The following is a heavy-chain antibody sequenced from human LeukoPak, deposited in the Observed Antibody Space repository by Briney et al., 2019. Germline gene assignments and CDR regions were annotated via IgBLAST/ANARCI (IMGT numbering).Heavy chain of an antibody. CDR2: IRPDGSGE. V-gene: IGHV3-7*03. D-gene: IGHD6-13*01. CDR3: AKDRAPFKPSSLDY. Sequence: GGSLRLSCAASGFTFSTYWMSWVRQAPGKGLEGVAMIRPDGSGEYYVDSVKGRFTISRDNVNYSLYLQMNSLTAEDTAVYYCAKDRAPFKPSSLDYWGQGTLVTVSS. CDR1: GFTFSTYW. J-gene: IGHJ4*02.